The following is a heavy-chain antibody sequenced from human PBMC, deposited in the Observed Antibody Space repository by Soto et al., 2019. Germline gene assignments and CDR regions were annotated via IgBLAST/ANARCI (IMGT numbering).Heavy chain of an antibody. CDR2: IWYDGSNK. Sequence: QVQLVESGGGVVQPGRSLRLSCAASGFTFSSYGMHWVRQAPGKGLEWVAVIWYDGSNKYYADSVKGRFTISRDNSKNTLYLQVNSLRAEDTAVYYCARAKGALGGVVRAPYNYYYMGVWGKGTTVTVSS. V-gene: IGHV3-33*01. D-gene: IGHD3-3*01. CDR3: ARAKGALGGVVRAPYNYYYMGV. J-gene: IGHJ6*03. CDR1: GFTFSSYG.